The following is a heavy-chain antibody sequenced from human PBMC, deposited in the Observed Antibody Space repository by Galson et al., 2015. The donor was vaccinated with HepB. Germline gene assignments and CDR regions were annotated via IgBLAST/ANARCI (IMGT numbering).Heavy chain of an antibody. CDR3: ATVWPTSLLYVDTAMVG. CDR1: GSTLTELS. D-gene: IGHD5-18*01. V-gene: IGHV1-24*01. Sequence: SVTVSCKVSGSTLTELSMHWVRQAPGKGLEWMGGFDPEDGETIYAQKFQGRVTMTEDTSTDTAYMELSSLRSEDTAVYYCATVWPTSLLYVDTAMVGWGQGTLVTVSS. CDR2: FDPEDGET. J-gene: IGHJ4*02.